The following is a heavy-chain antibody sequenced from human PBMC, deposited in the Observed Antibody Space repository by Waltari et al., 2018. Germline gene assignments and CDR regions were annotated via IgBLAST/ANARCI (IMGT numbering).Heavy chain of an antibody. Sequence: QVQLVQSGAEVKKPGSSVKVSCKASGGNFSSYAISWVRQAPGQGLEWMGWSIPFLGIATYEQKFQGRVTMTADKSTSTAYMELSSLRAEDSAVYYCAGGLDPSADYYYYMDVWGKGTTVTVSS. CDR3: AGGLDPSADYYYYMDV. CDR2: SIPFLGIA. D-gene: IGHD3-16*01. J-gene: IGHJ6*03. V-gene: IGHV1-69*10. CDR1: GGNFSSYA.